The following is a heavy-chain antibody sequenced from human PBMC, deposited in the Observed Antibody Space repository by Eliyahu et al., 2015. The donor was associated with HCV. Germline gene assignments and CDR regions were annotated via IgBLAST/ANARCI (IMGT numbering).Heavy chain of an antibody. D-gene: IGHD1-14*01. CDR2: VYYSGGT. Sequence: QVQLQESGPGLVKASETLSLTCTVSGGSISSYFWTWIRQPPGKGLEYIGYVYYSGGTHYSPSLQSRVSMSVDTSKNQFSLKLTSVTAADTAVYYCARTYGNDPLEIWGQGTMVTVSS. V-gene: IGHV4-59*01. CDR3: ARTYGNDPLEI. CDR1: GGSISSYF. J-gene: IGHJ3*02.